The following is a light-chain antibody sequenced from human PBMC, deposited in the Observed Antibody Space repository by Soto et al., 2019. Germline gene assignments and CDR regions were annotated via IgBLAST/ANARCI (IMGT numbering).Light chain of an antibody. Sequence: EIVLTQSPATLSLSPGERATLSCRASQSIGTSLDCCQQKPGQVPRLLIFDALDRATGMPARFSGSGSGTDFTLTISNLEPDDFAVYYCQQRSQWPLTFGGGTKVEIK. V-gene: IGKV3-11*01. CDR2: DAL. J-gene: IGKJ4*01. CDR1: QSIGTS. CDR3: QQRSQWPLT.